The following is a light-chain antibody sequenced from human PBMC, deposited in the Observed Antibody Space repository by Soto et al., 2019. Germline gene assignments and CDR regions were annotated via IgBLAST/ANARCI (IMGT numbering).Light chain of an antibody. J-gene: IGKJ2*01. Sequence: EIVLTQSPGTLSLSPGDRATLSCRASQSVSSSYLAWYQQKPGQAPRLLIYATSSRATGIPDRFSGSGSGTDFTLTMSRLEPEDFAVYYCQQYGSSLYTFGQGTKLEIK. CDR3: QQYGSSLYT. CDR2: ATS. V-gene: IGKV3-20*01. CDR1: QSVSSSY.